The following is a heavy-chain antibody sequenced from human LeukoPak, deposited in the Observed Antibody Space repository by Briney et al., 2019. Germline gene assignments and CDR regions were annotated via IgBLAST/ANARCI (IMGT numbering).Heavy chain of an antibody. V-gene: IGHV5-51*01. J-gene: IGHJ4*02. CDR2: IYPADSDT. CDR3: ARRFSGSSADY. Sequence: GESLKISCKGSGYSFTNYWIGWVRQMPGKGLEWMGIIYPADSDTRYSPSFQGQVTISADKSISTAYLQWSSLKASDTAMYFCARRFSGSSADYWGQGTLVTVSS. CDR1: GYSFTNYW. D-gene: IGHD1-26*01.